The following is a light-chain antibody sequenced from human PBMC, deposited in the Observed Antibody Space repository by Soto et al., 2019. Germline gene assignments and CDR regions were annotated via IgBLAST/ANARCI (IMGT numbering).Light chain of an antibody. J-gene: IGKJ2*01. CDR1: QDIRND. V-gene: IGKV1-6*01. CDR3: LQEYSFPYT. Sequence: IQMTQSPSSLSASIGDRVTITCRASQDIRNDLGWYQQKPGKAPKLLIYTAYKLQSGVPSRFSGSGSGTDFTLIISSLQPEDFATYYCLQEYSFPYTFGQGTKLDI. CDR2: TAY.